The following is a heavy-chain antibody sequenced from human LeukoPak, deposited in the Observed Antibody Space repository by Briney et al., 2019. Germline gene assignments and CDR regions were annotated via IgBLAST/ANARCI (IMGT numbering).Heavy chain of an antibody. CDR1: GFTVSSNY. D-gene: IGHD3-10*01. V-gene: IGHV3-66*01. CDR2: IYSGGST. Sequence: GGSLRLSCAASGFTVSSNYMSWVRQALGKGLEWVSVIYSGGSTYYADSVKGRFTISRDNSKNTLYLQMNSLRAEDTAVYYCARDIDYYGSGRNFDYWGQGTLVTVSS. CDR3: ARDIDYYGSGRNFDY. J-gene: IGHJ4*02.